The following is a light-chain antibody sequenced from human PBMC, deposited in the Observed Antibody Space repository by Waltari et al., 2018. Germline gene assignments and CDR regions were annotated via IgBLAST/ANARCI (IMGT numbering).Light chain of an antibody. Sequence: ELTQSPDSLPVSLGERATINCKSSQSVLYRSNYKNYLAWFQQKPGQPPKLLISWAYTRESVVPDRLSGSGSDTDFTLTISSLQAEDVAVYYCQQYLTLPYSFGQGTKLEIK. V-gene: IGKV4-1*01. CDR3: QQYLTLPYS. J-gene: IGKJ2*03. CDR1: QSVLYRSNYKNY. CDR2: WAY.